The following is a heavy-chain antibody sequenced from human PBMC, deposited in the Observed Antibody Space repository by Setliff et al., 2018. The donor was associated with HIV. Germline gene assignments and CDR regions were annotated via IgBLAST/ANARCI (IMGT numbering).Heavy chain of an antibody. V-gene: IGHV4-61*02. J-gene: IGHJ4*02. CDR2: SHSGGNT. CDR1: GASISYGGHY. CDR3: ARGNNDLESFDY. D-gene: IGHD3-3*01. Sequence: PSETLSLTCTVSGASISYGGHYWSWIRQPAGKGLEWIGRSHSGGNTNYNPSLKSRLTISVDTSKNQLSLKLTSVTASDTAVYYCARGNNDLESFDYWGQGALGTVSS.